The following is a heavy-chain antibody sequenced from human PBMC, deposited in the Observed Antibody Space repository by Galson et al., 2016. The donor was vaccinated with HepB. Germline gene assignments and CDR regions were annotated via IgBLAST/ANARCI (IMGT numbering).Heavy chain of an antibody. CDR2: LYWDDDR. D-gene: IGHD4-17*01. CDR1: GFSLSTPGVA. J-gene: IGHJ4*02. Sequence: ALVKPTQTLTLTCTFSGFSLSTPGVAVGWIRQPPGKALEWLALLYWDDDRRYSPSLHTRLTLAKDTSKNQVVLTMTNMDPVDTATYYCAHTTVTKGFDYWGQGTLVTVSS. CDR3: AHTTVTKGFDY. V-gene: IGHV2-5*02.